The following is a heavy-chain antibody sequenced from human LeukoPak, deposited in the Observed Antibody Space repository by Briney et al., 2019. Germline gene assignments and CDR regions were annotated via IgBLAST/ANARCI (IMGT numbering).Heavy chain of an antibody. J-gene: IGHJ4*02. CDR3: ARDLSGPLDY. CDR2: IYSGGST. V-gene: IGHV3-66*01. CDR1: GFTVSHNY. D-gene: IGHD5-12*01. Sequence: GGSLRPSCAASGFTVSHNYMSWVRQAPGKGLEWVSVIYSGGSTNYADSVKGRFTISRDNSKNTLYLHMNSLRAEDTAVYYCARDLSGPLDYWGQGTLVTVSS.